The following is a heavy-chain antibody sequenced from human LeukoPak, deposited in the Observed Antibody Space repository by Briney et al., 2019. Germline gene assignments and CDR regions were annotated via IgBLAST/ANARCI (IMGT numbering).Heavy chain of an antibody. Sequence: TSETLSLTCTVSGYFRTSYYWGWIRQPPGKGLEWIASIRHDGHTYYNASLKSQVTISVDMSRNQFYLRLNSLTAADTAVYYCARQVATKGEWAFDVWGQGTMVTVSS. CDR3: ARQVATKGEWAFDV. V-gene: IGHV4-38-2*02. CDR1: GYFRTSYY. CDR2: IRHDGHT. D-gene: IGHD5-12*01. J-gene: IGHJ3*01.